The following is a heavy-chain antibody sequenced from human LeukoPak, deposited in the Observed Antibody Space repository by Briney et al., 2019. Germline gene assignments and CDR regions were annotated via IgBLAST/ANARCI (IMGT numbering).Heavy chain of an antibody. Sequence: GGSLRLSCTASGFAVSSNYMSWVRQAPGKGLEWVSVIYSGGSTYYADSVKGRFTISRDNSKNTVHLQMNSLRAEDTAVYYCARGPAAHFDYWGQGTLVTVSS. D-gene: IGHD2-2*01. CDR2: IYSGGST. J-gene: IGHJ4*02. V-gene: IGHV3-53*01. CDR3: ARGPAAHFDY. CDR1: GFAVSSNY.